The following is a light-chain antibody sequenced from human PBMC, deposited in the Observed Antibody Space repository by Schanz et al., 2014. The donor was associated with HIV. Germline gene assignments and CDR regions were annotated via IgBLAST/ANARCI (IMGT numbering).Light chain of an antibody. CDR3: SSYTSSSTWV. CDR1: SSDVGGYNY. CDR2: DVS. V-gene: IGLV2-14*03. J-gene: IGLJ3*02. Sequence: ALTQPASVSGSPGQSITISCTGTSSDVGGYNYVSWYQQHPGKAPKLMIYDVSNRPSGVSNRFSGSKSGNTASLTISGLQAEDEADYYCSSYTSSSTWVFGGGTKLTVL.